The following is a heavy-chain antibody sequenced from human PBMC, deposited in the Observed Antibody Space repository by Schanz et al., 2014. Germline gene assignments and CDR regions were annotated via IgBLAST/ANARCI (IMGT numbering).Heavy chain of an antibody. D-gene: IGHD5-18*01. J-gene: IGHJ3*02. Sequence: QVQLLQSGAEVKKPGASVKVSCKASGGTFSTYPINWLRQAPGQGLEWMGWISAYNGNTNYAQKLQGRVTMTTDTSTGTAYMELRSLRSDDTALYYCTRGGYSYALSAFDIWGQGTMVTVSS. CDR3: TRGGYSYALSAFDI. CDR2: ISAYNGNT. CDR1: GGTFSTYP. V-gene: IGHV1-18*04.